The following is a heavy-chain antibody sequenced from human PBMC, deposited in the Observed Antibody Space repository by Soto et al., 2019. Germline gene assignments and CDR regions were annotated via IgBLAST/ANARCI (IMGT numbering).Heavy chain of an antibody. Sequence: CVDLGCRLINKTMSWVRQAPGKGLEWVSLISATGGGTYYADSVKGRFTISRDNSHNTLYLQVHSLTAEDTAVYYCAKDRRAGGNSAFYFDFWGQGAQVTVSS. J-gene: IGHJ4*02. D-gene: IGHD3-16*01. CDR1: GCRLINKT. CDR3: AKDRRAGGNSAFYFDF. V-gene: IGHV3-23*01. CDR2: ISATGGGT.